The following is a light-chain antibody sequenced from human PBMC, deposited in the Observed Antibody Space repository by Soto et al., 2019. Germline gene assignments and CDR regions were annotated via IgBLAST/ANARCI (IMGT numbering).Light chain of an antibody. CDR1: QSISSW. J-gene: IGKJ1*01. CDR3: QQYNSYWT. CDR2: KAS. Sequence: DIQMTQSPSTLSASVGDSVTITCRATQSISSWLAWYQQKPGRAPKLLIYKASSLESGVPSRFSSSGSGTEFTLTISSLQPDDFATYYCQQYNSYWTFGQGTKVE. V-gene: IGKV1-5*03.